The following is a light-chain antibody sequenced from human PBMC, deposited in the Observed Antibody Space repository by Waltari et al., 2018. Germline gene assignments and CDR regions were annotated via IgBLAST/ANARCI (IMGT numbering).Light chain of an antibody. V-gene: IGLV2-8*01. CDR2: GVS. CDR1: SSDVGGYNY. CDR3: SSYAGSNNPWVV. J-gene: IGLJ2*01. Sequence: QSALTQPPSASGSPGQSVTISCTGTSSDVGGYNYVSWYQQHPGKAPKLMIYGVSKRASGGPGGFSGSKSGDTACLTVSGLQAEDEADYYCSSYAGSNNPWVVVGGGTKLTVL.